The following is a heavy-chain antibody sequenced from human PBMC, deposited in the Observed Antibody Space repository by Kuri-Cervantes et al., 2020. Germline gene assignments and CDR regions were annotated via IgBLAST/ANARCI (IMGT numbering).Heavy chain of an antibody. V-gene: IGHV1-24*01. Sequence: ASVKVSCKVSGYTLTELSMYWVRQAPGKGLEWMGGFDPEDGETVYAQKFQGRVILTEDTSTDTAYMELSSLRSEDTAVYYCATPGDDILTGYFLRGAFDIWGQGTMVTVSS. CDR1: GYTLTELS. CDR2: FDPEDGET. D-gene: IGHD3-9*01. CDR3: ATPGDDILTGYFLRGAFDI. J-gene: IGHJ3*02.